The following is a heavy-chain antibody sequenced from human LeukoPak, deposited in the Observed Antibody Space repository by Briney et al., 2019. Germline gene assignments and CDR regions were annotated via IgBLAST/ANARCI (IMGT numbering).Heavy chain of an antibody. Sequence: QTGGSLRLSCAASGFTFNNYGMSWVRQAPGKGLEWVSAISGSGGSTYYGDSVKGRFTISRDNSKNTLYLQMNSLRAEDTAVYYCAAVDVDTAFPWGQGTLVTVSS. CDR3: AAVDVDTAFP. J-gene: IGHJ5*02. CDR2: ISGSGGST. V-gene: IGHV3-23*01. D-gene: IGHD5-18*01. CDR1: GFTFNNYG.